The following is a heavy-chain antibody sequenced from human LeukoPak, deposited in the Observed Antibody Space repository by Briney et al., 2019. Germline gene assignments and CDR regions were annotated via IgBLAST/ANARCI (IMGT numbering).Heavy chain of an antibody. Sequence: GGSLRLSCAASGFTFSSYAMLCVRQAPGKGLEWVAVISYDGSNKYYADSVKGRFTISRDNSKNTLYLQMNSLGAEDTAVYYCAGDIVVVPAAHNWFDPWGQGTLVTVSS. CDR1: GFTFSSYA. J-gene: IGHJ5*02. V-gene: IGHV3-30-3*01. D-gene: IGHD2-2*01. CDR2: ISYDGSNK. CDR3: AGDIVVVPAAHNWFDP.